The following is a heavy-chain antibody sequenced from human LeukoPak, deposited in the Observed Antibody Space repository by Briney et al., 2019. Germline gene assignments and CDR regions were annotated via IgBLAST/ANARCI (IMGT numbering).Heavy chain of an antibody. CDR1: GYTFTDYY. Sequence: SVKVSCKVSGYTFTDYYMHWVQQAPGQGLEWMGGIIPIFGTANYAQKFQGRVTITTDESTSTAYMELSSLRSEDTAVYYCARAPYYYGSGIYYYYMDVWGKGTTVTVSS. D-gene: IGHD3-10*01. CDR2: IIPIFGTA. V-gene: IGHV1-69*05. CDR3: ARAPYYYGSGIYYYYMDV. J-gene: IGHJ6*03.